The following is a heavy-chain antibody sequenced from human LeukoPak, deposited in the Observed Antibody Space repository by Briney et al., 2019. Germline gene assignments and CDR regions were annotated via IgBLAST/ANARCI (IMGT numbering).Heavy chain of an antibody. CDR2: IYSSGST. CDR3: ARGATGELWLIGSVNWFDP. V-gene: IGHV4-39*07. D-gene: IGHD5-18*01. CDR1: GVSISSSSYY. J-gene: IGHJ5*02. Sequence: SETLSLTCTVSGVSISSSSYYWGWIRQPPGKGLEWIGSIYSSGSTYYNSSLKSRVTISVDTSKNQFSLKLSSVTAADTAVYYCARGATGELWLIGSVNWFDPWGQGTLVTVSS.